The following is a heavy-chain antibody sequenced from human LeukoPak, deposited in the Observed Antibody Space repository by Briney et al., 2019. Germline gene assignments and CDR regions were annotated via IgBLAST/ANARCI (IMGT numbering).Heavy chain of an antibody. Sequence: SETLSLTCSVSGSSISSSSYYWGWIRQPPGKGLEWIGSIYYSGSTYYNPSLKSRVTISVDASKKQFSLKLSSVTAADTAVYYCARGRVLLWFGELGRWGQGTLVTVSS. J-gene: IGHJ4*02. D-gene: IGHD3-10*01. CDR3: ARGRVLLWFGELGR. V-gene: IGHV4-39*01. CDR1: GSSISSSSYY. CDR2: IYYSGST.